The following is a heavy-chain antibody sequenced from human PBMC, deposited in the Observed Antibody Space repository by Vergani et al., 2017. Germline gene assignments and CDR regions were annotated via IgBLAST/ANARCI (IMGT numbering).Heavy chain of an antibody. V-gene: IGHV1-24*01. Sequence: QVQLVQSGSEVRKPGASVKVSCQVSGYSLTELTIHWVRQAPGKGLEWMGGFDPEHGEVTFAHHIQGRVTMTEDRSTDTAYMELSSLRPEDTALYYCAIVTDDYDSNSYYLDYWGQGTLVTVSS. J-gene: IGHJ4*02. CDR1: GYSLTELT. CDR3: AIVTDDYDSNSYYLDY. CDR2: FDPEHGEV. D-gene: IGHD3-22*01.